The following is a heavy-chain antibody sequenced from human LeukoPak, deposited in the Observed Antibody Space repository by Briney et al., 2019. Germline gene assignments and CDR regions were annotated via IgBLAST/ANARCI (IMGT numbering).Heavy chain of an antibody. D-gene: IGHD3-16*01. J-gene: IGHJ5*02. CDR3: ARHYGP. Sequence: SETLSLACAVYGGSFSGYYWSWIRQPPGKGLEWIWEINHSGSTNYNPSLKSRVTISVDTSKNQFSLKLSSVTAADTAVYYCARHYGPWGQGTLVTVSS. CDR1: GGSFSGYY. CDR2: INHSGST. V-gene: IGHV4-34*01.